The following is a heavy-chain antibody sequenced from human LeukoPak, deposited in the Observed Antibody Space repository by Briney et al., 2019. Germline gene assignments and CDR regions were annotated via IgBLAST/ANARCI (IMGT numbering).Heavy chain of an antibody. CDR2: ITSGSSTI. V-gene: IGHV3-48*04. CDR1: GFTFSSYS. D-gene: IGHD2-21*02. CDR3: AKDQPAYCGGDCYTFDY. Sequence: GGSLRLSCAASGFTFSSYSMNWVRQAPGKGLEWVSYITSGSSTIYYADSVEGRFIVSRDNAKNSLYLQMNSLRAEDTAVYYCAKDQPAYCGGDCYTFDYWGQGTLVTVSS. J-gene: IGHJ4*02.